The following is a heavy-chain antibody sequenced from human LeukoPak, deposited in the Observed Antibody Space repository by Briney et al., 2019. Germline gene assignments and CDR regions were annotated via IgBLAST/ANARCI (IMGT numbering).Heavy chain of an antibody. V-gene: IGHV1-2*02. Sequence: ASLKVSCKASGYTSTGYYIHWVRQAPGQGLEWMGYINPDSGGTNYAQKFQGRVTMTRDTSISTAYMELSGLTSDDTAVYYCARSITATGHWGQGTLVTVSS. CDR2: INPDSGGT. CDR3: ARSITATGH. CDR1: GYTSTGYY. J-gene: IGHJ4*02. D-gene: IGHD1-1*01.